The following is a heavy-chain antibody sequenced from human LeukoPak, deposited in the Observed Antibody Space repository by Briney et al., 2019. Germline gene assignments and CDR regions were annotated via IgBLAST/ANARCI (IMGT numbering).Heavy chain of an antibody. CDR3: AKDGRGGMAAAGVNDAFDV. Sequence: GGSLRLSCAASGFTFSNAWMSWVRQAPGKGLEWVGRIKSKSYGATTDYAAPVKGRFTISRDDSKNTLYLQMNSLKTEDTAVYYCAKDGRGGMAAAGVNDAFDVWGRGTMVTVSS. J-gene: IGHJ3*01. CDR1: GFTFSNAW. CDR2: IKSKSYGATT. V-gene: IGHV3-15*05. D-gene: IGHD6-13*01.